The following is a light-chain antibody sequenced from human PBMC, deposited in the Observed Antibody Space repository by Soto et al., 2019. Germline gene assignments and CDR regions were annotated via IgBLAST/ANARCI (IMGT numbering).Light chain of an antibody. V-gene: IGLV2-14*01. CDR1: SSDVGGYNY. Sequence: QSVLTQPASVSGSPGQSITISCTGTSSDVGGYNYVSWYQQHPGKAPKLMIYDVSNRPSGVSNRFSGSKSGNTASLTISGLQAEDEADYYCRSYTSSSPYVFGTRTKVTVL. J-gene: IGLJ1*01. CDR2: DVS. CDR3: RSYTSSSPYV.